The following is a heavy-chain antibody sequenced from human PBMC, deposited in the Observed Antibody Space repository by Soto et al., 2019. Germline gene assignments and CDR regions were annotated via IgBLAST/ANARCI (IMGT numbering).Heavy chain of an antibody. CDR1: GFTFSSYS. Sequence: EVQLVESGGGLVQPGGSLRLSCAASGFTFSSYSMNWVRQAPGKGLEWVSYISSSSSTIYYADSVKGRFTISRDNAKNSLYLQMNSLRDEDTAVYYCAREEGVCSGGSCYLRYDAFDIWGQGTMVTVSS. V-gene: IGHV3-48*02. CDR3: AREEGVCSGGSCYLRYDAFDI. D-gene: IGHD2-15*01. J-gene: IGHJ3*02. CDR2: ISSSSSTI.